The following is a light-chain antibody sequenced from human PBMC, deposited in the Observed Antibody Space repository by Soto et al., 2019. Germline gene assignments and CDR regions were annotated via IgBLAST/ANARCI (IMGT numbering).Light chain of an antibody. CDR1: QGITNY. V-gene: IGKV1-27*01. Sequence: DIQMTQSPSSLSASVGDRVTITCRASQGITNYLAWYQQKPGKVPELLIYGASTLQSGVPSRFSGSGSGTDFTLPISSLQPEDAATYYCQKYISAPFTFGPGTSVTIK. CDR2: GAS. CDR3: QKYISAPFT. J-gene: IGKJ3*01.